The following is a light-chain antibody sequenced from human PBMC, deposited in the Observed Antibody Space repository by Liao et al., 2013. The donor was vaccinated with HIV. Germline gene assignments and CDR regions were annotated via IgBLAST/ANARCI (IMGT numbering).Light chain of an antibody. J-gene: IGLJ2*01. CDR1: KLGDKY. CDR2: QDR. Sequence: SYELTQPPSVSVSPGQTANIACSGEKLGDKYVCWYQVKPGQSPVLVIFQDRKRPSGIPERFSGSNSGNTATLTISGTQAMDEADYYCQAWDSSTAVVFGGGTKLTVL. CDR3: QAWDSSTAVV. V-gene: IGLV3-1*01.